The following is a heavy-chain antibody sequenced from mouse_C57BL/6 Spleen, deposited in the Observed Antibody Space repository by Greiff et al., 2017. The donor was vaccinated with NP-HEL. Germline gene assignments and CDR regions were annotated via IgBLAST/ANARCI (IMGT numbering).Heavy chain of an antibody. V-gene: IGHV5-12*01. CDR1: GFTFSDYY. CDR3: ARHEVGLDAMDY. J-gene: IGHJ4*01. Sequence: EVHLVESGGGLVQPGGSLKLSCAASGFTFSDYYMYWVRQTPEKRLEWVAYISNGGGSTYYPDTVKGRFTISRDNAKNTLYLQMSRLKSEDTAMYYCARHEVGLDAMDYWGQGTSVTVSS. CDR2: ISNGGGST. D-gene: IGHD4-1*01.